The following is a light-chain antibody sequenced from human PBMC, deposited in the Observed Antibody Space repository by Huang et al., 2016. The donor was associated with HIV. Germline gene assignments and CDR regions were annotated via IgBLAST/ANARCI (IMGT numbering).Light chain of an antibody. V-gene: IGKV1-NL1*01. CDR1: QGIRNS. CDR2: AAS. Sequence: DIQMTQSPLSLSASVGDRVTITCRASQGIRNSLAWYQQKPGKAPKLLVYAASRLESGVPSLFSGSGSGTYFTLTISSLQPEDFATYYCQQYHRSWTFGQGTKVEIK. J-gene: IGKJ1*01. CDR3: QQYHRSWT.